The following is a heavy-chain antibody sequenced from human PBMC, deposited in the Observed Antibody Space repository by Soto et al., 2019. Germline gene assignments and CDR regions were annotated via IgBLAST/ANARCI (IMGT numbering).Heavy chain of an antibody. CDR1: GFTFSSYS. CDR2: LSSSSSFI. D-gene: IGHD3-22*01. V-gene: IGHV3-21*01. CDR3: ARESYYYDTSGYRY. J-gene: IGHJ4*02. Sequence: EVQLVESGGGLVQPGGSLRLSCAASGFTFSSYSMNWVRQAPGKGLEWVSSLSSSSSFIYYADSVKGRFTISRDNAKNSLYLQMNSLRAEDTAVYYCARESYYYDTSGYRYWGQGTLVTVSS.